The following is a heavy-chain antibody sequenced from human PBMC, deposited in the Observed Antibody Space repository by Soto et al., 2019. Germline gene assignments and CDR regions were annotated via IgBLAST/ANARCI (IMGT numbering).Heavy chain of an antibody. CDR2: IYHSGST. Sequence: SETLSLTCVVSGGSISSDNYSWSWIRQPPGKGLEWIGYIYHSGSTYCIPSLKSRVTISVDTSKNQFSLKLSSVTAADTAVYYCAVDAAAGIFAYWGQGTLVTVP. J-gene: IGHJ4*02. D-gene: IGHD6-13*01. V-gene: IGHV4-30-2*01. CDR3: AVDAAAGIFAY. CDR1: GGSISSDNYS.